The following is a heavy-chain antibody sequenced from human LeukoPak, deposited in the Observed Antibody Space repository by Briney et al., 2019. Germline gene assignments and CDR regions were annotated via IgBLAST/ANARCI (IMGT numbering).Heavy chain of an antibody. V-gene: IGHV3-74*01. CDR3: ARGKFDFDY. CDR1: GFTFSDYW. J-gene: IGHJ4*02. CDR2: INSDGSST. Sequence: GGSLRLSCEASGFTFSDYWMHWVRQAPGKGLVWVSRINSDGSSTTYADSVKGRFTVSRDNAKNSLYLQMNSLRAEDTAVYYCARGKFDFDYWGQGTLVTVSS. D-gene: IGHD3-16*01.